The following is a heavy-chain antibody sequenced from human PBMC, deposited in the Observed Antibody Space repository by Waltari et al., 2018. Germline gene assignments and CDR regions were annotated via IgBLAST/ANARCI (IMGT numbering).Heavy chain of an antibody. D-gene: IGHD6-13*01. Sequence: LVQSGGGLVQPGDSLRLSCAASGFTFSKSWMHWVRHAPGGGLVWVSRINGDGSSTSHADSVKGRFTTSRDNAKNTLYLQMKSLRVKDTGVYYCARVAPKTYRSPVPGRDYYYGMDVWGQGTAVIVSS. CDR2: INGDGSST. J-gene: IGHJ6*02. V-gene: IGHV3-74*01. CDR3: ARVAPKTYRSPVPGRDYYYGMDV. CDR1: GFTFSKSW.